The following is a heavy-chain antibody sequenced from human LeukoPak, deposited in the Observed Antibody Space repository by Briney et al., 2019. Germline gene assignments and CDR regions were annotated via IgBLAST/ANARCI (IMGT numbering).Heavy chain of an antibody. CDR2: ISSSSSYI. CDR3: ARDRRSSTSLFDY. Sequence: GGSLRLSCAASGFTFSSYSMNWVRQAPGKGLEWVSSISSSSSYIYYADSVKGRFTISRDNAKNSLYLQMNSLRAEGTAVYYCARDRRSSTSLFDYWGQGTLVTVSS. D-gene: IGHD2-2*01. CDR1: GFTFSSYS. V-gene: IGHV3-21*01. J-gene: IGHJ4*02.